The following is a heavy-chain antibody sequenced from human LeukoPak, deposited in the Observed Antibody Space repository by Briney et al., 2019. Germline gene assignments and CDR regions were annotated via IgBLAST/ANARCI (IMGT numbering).Heavy chain of an antibody. D-gene: IGHD5-12*01. CDR1: GFSFDISV. J-gene: IGHJ4*02. Sequence: GGSLRLSCEVLGFSFDISVRHCILQGPGKGLMWVSRINSDGRSTSYADSVKARFTISRANPKNPLYLQRNSLRAENTACCYRARGPRAADIVATSNNYWGQGTLVTVSS. CDR2: INSDGRST. V-gene: IGHV3-74*01. CDR3: ARGPRAADIVATSNNY.